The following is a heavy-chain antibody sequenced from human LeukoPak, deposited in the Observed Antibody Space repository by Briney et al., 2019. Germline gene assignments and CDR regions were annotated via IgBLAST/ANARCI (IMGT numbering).Heavy chain of an antibody. CDR3: ARIRYCGGISCYYIDY. CDR2: ISAYNGNT. J-gene: IGHJ4*02. V-gene: IGHV1-18*01. Sequence: EASVKVSCKASGYTFTSYGISWVRQAPGQGLEWMGWISAYNGNTNYAQKLQGRVTMTTDTSTSTAYMELRSLRSDDTAVYYCARIRYCGGISCYYIDYWGQGTLVTVSA. D-gene: IGHD2-2*01. CDR1: GYTFTSYG.